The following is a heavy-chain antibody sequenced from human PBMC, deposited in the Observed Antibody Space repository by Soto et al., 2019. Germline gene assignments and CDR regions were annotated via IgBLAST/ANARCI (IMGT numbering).Heavy chain of an antibody. CDR2: IYHRGTT. D-gene: IGHD2-8*01. Sequence: QLQLQESGSGLVKPSQTLSLTCAVSGGSISSGGYSWSWIRQPPGKGLEWIGYIYHRGTTYYNPSLMRRVTISVDRSKNQFSLKLSSVTAADTAVYSCARAPAGIKWWWFDPWGQGTLVTVSS. CDR1: GGSISSGGYS. CDR3: ARAPAGIKWWWFDP. V-gene: IGHV4-30-2*01. J-gene: IGHJ5*02.